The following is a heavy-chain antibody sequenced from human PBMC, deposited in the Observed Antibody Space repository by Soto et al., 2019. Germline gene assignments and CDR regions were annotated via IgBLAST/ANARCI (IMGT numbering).Heavy chain of an antibody. V-gene: IGHV4-39*01. Sequence: SETLSLTCTVSGGSISSTSYYWGWIRQPPGKGLEWIGNIFFNGITFYNPSLESRVTISVDTSKRQFSLRLSSVTAADTAVYYCVRQVGDYYFDLWGQGTLVTVSS. CDR1: GGSISSTSYY. CDR3: VRQVGDYYFDL. D-gene: IGHD4-17*01. CDR2: IFFNGIT. J-gene: IGHJ4*02.